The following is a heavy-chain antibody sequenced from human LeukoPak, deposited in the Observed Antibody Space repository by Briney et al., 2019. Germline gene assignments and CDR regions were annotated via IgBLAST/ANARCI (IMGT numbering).Heavy chain of an antibody. CDR1: GFTFSTYG. J-gene: IGHJ4*02. CDR3: AKAKIPGDFDY. Sequence: PGRSLRLSCAASGFTFSTYGMHWVRQALGKGLEWVAVISYDGNNKYYADSVTGRFTISRDNSKNTLYLQMNSLRAEDTAVYYCAKAKIPGDFDYWGQRTLVTVSS. V-gene: IGHV3-30*18. D-gene: IGHD3-10*01. CDR2: ISYDGNNK.